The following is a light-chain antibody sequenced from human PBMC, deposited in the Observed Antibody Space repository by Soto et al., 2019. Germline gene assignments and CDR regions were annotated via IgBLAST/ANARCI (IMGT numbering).Light chain of an antibody. CDR2: LGS. CDR3: MQALQTPLT. V-gene: IGKV2-28*01. Sequence: DIVMTQSPLSLPVTPGEPASISCRSSQSLLHSNGYNYLDWYLQKPGQSPQLLIYLGSNRASGVPDRFSGSESGTDFTLKISRVEAEDVGVYYCMQALQTPLTFGGGTKVDIK. J-gene: IGKJ4*01. CDR1: QSLLHSNGYNY.